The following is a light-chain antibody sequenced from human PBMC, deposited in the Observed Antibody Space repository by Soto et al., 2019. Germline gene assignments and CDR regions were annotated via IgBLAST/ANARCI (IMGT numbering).Light chain of an antibody. J-gene: IGLJ2*01. Sequence: QPVLTQSPSASASLGASVKLTCTLSSGHSSYAIAWHQKQPGKGPRYLMDLNNDGSHTKWDGIPDRFSGSSSGADRYLIISSLQSEDEADYYCQTWGTGFQFFGGGTKLTVL. CDR1: SGHSSYA. CDR3: QTWGTGFQF. CDR2: LNNDGSH. V-gene: IGLV4-69*01.